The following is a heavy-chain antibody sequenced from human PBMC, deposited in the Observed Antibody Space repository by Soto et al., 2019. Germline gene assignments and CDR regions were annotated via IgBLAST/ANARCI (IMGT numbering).Heavy chain of an antibody. CDR2: IWYDGSNK. V-gene: IGHV3-33*01. D-gene: IGHD2-21*02. CDR1: GFTFSSYG. CDR3: ARTYCGGDGSQPLAH. Sequence: QVQLVESGGGVVQPGRSLRLSCAASGFTFSSYGMHWVRQAPGKGLEWVAVIWYDGSNKYYADSVKGRFTISRDNSKNTLYLQMNSLRAEDTAVYYCARTYCGGDGSQPLAHWGQGTLVTVSS. J-gene: IGHJ4*02.